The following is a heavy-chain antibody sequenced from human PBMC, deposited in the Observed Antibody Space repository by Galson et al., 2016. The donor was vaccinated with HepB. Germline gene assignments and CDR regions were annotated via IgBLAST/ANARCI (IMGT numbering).Heavy chain of an antibody. Sequence: SVKVSCKASGYGFTAYYMHWVRQAPGQGLEWMGYINTNNGDTVYSQKYQGRVTMTTDTSIRTAYMELNSLTSDDTAVYFCGRVPLGGGYGLFDSWGPGSLVTVSS. V-gene: IGHV1-2*02. CDR1: GYGFTAYY. D-gene: IGHD5-18*01. CDR3: GRVPLGGGYGLFDS. J-gene: IGHJ4*02. CDR2: INTNNGDT.